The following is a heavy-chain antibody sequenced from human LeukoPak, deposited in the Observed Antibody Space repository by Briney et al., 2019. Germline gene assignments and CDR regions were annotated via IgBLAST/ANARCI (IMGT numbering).Heavy chain of an antibody. J-gene: IGHJ5*02. D-gene: IGHD3-10*01. CDR1: GFTFRNAW. Sequence: GGSLRLSCAPSGFTFRNAWMSCVREALGQGVEWVGRMKRKTDGGTTDYAAPVKGRFTISRDDSKNTLYLQMNSLKTEDTAVYYCTTEDPRYYYGSGSYSNWFDPWGQGTLVTVSS. CDR2: MKRKTDGGTT. V-gene: IGHV3-15*01. CDR3: TTEDPRYYYGSGSYSNWFDP.